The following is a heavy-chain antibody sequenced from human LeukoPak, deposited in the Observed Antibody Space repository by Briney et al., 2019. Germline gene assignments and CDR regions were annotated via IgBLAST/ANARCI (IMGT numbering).Heavy chain of an antibody. CDR3: ARGLRGYSSGWRGVDY. J-gene: IGHJ4*02. D-gene: IGHD6-19*01. CDR2: INHSGST. V-gene: IGHV4-34*01. Sequence: SETLSLTCAVYGGSFSGYYWSWIRQPPGKGLEWIGEINHSGSTNYNPSLKSRVTISVDTSKNQFSLKLSSVTAADTAVYYCARGLRGYSSGWRGVDYWGQGTLVTVSS. CDR1: GGSFSGYY.